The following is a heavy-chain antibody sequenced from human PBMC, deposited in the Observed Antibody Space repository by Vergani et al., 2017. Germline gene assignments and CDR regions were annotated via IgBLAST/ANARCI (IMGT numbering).Heavy chain of an antibody. J-gene: IGHJ6*03. Sequence: QVQLVQSGAEVKKPGASVKVSCKASGYTFTSYAMHWVRQAPGQRLEWMGWINAGNGNTKYSQKCQGRVTITRDTSASTAYMELSSLRSEDTAVYYCARDLVTWELLQGYYYYMDVWGKGTTVTVSS. CDR3: ARDLVTWELLQGYYYYMDV. V-gene: IGHV1-3*01. D-gene: IGHD1-26*01. CDR2: INAGNGNT. CDR1: GYTFTSYA.